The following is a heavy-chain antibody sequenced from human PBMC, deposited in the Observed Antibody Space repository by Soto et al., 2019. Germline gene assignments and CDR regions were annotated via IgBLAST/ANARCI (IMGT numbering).Heavy chain of an antibody. CDR2: ISYDGSDK. CDR3: ARDQYSSGWYLPFDY. D-gene: IGHD6-19*01. CDR1: GFAFSTYA. V-gene: IGHV3-30-3*01. Sequence: VPLVESGGGVVQPGRPLRLSCAASGFAFSTYAMHWVRQAPGKGLEWVALISYDGSDKYYTGSVKGRFTISRDNSKNTLYLQMNSLRAEDTAVYYCARDQYSSGWYLPFDYWGQGTLVTVSS. J-gene: IGHJ4*02.